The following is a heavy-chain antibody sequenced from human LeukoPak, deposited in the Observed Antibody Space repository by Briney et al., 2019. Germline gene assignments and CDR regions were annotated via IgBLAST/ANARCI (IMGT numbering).Heavy chain of an antibody. CDR1: GFTFSSYA. CDR2: ISGSGGST. D-gene: IGHD6-19*01. Sequence: GGSLRLSCAASGFTFSSYAMSWVRQAPGKGLEWVSAISGSGGSTYYADSVKGRFTIARDNSKKTVSLQMNNLRVDETAVYYYARVQFQWFVLWG. CDR3: ARVQFQWFVL. V-gene: IGHV3-23*01. J-gene: IGHJ5*02.